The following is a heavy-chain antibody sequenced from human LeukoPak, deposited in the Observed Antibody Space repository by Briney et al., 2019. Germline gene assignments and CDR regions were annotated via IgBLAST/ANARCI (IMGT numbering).Heavy chain of an antibody. CDR2: IIPIFGTA. J-gene: IGHJ4*02. Sequence: ASVKVSCKASGGTFSSYAISWVRQAPGQGLEWMGGIIPIFGTANYAQKFQGRVTITADESTSTAYMELSSLRSEDTAVYYCARGTGYYDSSGYLDYWGQGTLVTVSS. V-gene: IGHV1-69*13. D-gene: IGHD3-22*01. CDR3: ARGTGYYDSSGYLDY. CDR1: GGTFSSYA.